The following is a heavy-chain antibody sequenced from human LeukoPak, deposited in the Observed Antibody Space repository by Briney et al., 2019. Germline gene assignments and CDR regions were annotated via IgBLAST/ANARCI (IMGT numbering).Heavy chain of an antibody. CDR1: GYSFINHG. CDR3: ARVGVGAYLDAFDF. Sequence: ASVKVSCKASGYSFINHGISWVRQAPGQGLEWLGWISGYNTNPKYEQRLLGRVTMTIDTSTTTAYMELGSLRSDDTAVYYCARVGVGAYLDAFDFWGKGTMVTVSS. CDR2: ISGYNTNP. V-gene: IGHV1-18*01. D-gene: IGHD1-26*01. J-gene: IGHJ3*01.